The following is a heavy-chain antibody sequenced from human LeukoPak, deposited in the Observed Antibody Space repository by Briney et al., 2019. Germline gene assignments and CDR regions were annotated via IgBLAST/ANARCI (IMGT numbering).Heavy chain of an antibody. CDR1: GGSISIYY. D-gene: IGHD3-9*01. CDR3: ATETGDYDILNA. V-gene: IGHV4-4*07. CDR2: VYSSGST. J-gene: IGHJ5*02. Sequence: SETLSLTCTVSGGSISIYYWGWIRQPAGRGLEWIGRVYSSGSTIYNPALKSRVTMSVDTSKNQFSLKLRSVTAADTAVYYCATETGDYDILNAWGQGTLVTVSS.